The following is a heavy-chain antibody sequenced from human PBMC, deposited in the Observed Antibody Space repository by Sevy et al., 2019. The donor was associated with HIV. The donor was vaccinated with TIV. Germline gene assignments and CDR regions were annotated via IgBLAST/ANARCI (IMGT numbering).Heavy chain of an antibody. CDR3: ARDGRQIFGVVISYYMDV. CDR2: ISYDGRNK. J-gene: IGHJ6*03. Sequence: GESLKISCAASGFTFSSYAMHWVRQAPGKGLEWVAVISYDGRNKYYADSVKGRFTISRDNSKNTLYLQMNSLRAEDTAVYYCARDGRQIFGVVISYYMDVWGKGTTVTVSS. V-gene: IGHV3-30*04. CDR1: GFTFSSYA. D-gene: IGHD3-3*01.